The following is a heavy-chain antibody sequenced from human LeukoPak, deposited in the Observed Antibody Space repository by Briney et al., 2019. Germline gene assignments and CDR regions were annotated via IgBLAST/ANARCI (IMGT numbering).Heavy chain of an antibody. CDR2: IYYSGST. Sequence: SETLSLTCTVSGGSISSYYWSWVRQPPGKGLEWIGYIYYSGSTNYNPSLKSRVTISVDTSKNQFSLKLSSVTAADTAVYYCARVVEDSSGYYISYGMDVWGQGTTVTVPS. CDR1: GGSISSYY. J-gene: IGHJ6*02. D-gene: IGHD3-22*01. CDR3: ARVVEDSSGYYISYGMDV. V-gene: IGHV4-59*01.